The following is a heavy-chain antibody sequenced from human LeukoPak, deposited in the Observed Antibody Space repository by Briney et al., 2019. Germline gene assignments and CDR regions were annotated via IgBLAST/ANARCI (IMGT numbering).Heavy chain of an antibody. V-gene: IGHV4-34*01. CDR3: ARGVVATISNWFDP. CDR1: GGSFGGYY. J-gene: IGHJ5*02. D-gene: IGHD5-12*01. CDR2: INHSGST. Sequence: SETLSLTCAVYGGSFGGYYWSWIRQPPGKGLEWIGEINHSGSTNYNPSLKSRVTISVDKSKNQFSLKLSSVTAADTAVYYCARGVVATISNWFDPWGQGTLVTVSS.